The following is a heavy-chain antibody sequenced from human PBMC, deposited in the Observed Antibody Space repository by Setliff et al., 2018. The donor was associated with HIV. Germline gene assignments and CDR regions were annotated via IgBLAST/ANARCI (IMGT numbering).Heavy chain of an antibody. CDR3: ARSFGNGNSRLGN. V-gene: IGHV4-30-4*01. D-gene: IGHD2-8*01. CDR1: YATISTADYY. CDR2: VSYTGTT. J-gene: IGHJ4*02. Sequence: PSETLSLTCTASYATISTADYYWSWIRQPPGKGLEWIGFVSYTGTTHYNPSLKSRLTISIDTSENQFSLKLSSVTAADTAVYYCARSFGNGNSRLGNWGQGTLVTVSS.